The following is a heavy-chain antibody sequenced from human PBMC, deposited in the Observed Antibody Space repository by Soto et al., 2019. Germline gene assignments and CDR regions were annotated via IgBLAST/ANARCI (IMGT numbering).Heavy chain of an antibody. CDR3: ARGLGYCSGGSCSPYYYYYMDV. D-gene: IGHD2-15*01. J-gene: IGHJ6*03. Sequence: SVKVSCKASGGTFSSYTLSWVRQAPGQGLEWMGRIIPILGIANYAQKFQGRVTITADKSTSTAYMELSSLRSEDTAVYYCARGLGYCSGGSCSPYYYYYMDVWGKGTTVTVSS. CDR2: IIPILGIA. CDR1: GGTFSSYT. V-gene: IGHV1-69*02.